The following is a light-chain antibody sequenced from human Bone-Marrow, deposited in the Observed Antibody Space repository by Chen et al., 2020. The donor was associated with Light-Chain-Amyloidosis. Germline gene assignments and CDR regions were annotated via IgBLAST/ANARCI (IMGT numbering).Light chain of an antibody. J-gene: IGLJ2*01. V-gene: IGLV3-27*01. CDR2: KHT. CDR3: CSVQD. Sequence: SYELTQPPSVSVSPGQTARITSSGGLLAKKYGRWYQKKAGQAPVLVIYKHTERPSGIPERFPGSSSGATVTLTISGAEVDDEAEYYCCSVQDFGGGSKLTVL. CDR1: LLAKKY.